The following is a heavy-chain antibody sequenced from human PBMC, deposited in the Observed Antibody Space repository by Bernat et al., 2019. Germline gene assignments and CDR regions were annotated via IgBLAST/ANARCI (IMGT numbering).Heavy chain of an antibody. CDR2: ISSSSSYT. CDR3: ARGLGCSGGSCLKYYFDY. D-gene: IGHD2-15*01. CDR1: GFTFSSYS. V-gene: IGHV3-21*05. J-gene: IGHJ4*02. Sequence: EVQLVESGGGLVKPGGSLRLSCAASGFTFSSYSMNWVRQAPGKGLEWVSYISSSSSYTNYADSVKGRFTISRDKAKNSLDLQMNSLRAEDTAVYYCARGLGCSGGSCLKYYFDYWGQGTLVTVSS.